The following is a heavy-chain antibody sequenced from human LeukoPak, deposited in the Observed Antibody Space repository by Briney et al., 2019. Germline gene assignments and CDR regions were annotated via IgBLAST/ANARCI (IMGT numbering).Heavy chain of an antibody. CDR2: IYYSGTT. D-gene: IGHD3-22*01. CDR3: ARHDSSGPYNAFDI. J-gene: IGHJ3*02. CDR1: GVSISSSTYY. V-gene: IGHV4-39*01. Sequence: PSETLSLTCTVSGVSISSSTYYWGWIRQPPWKGLEWIGSIYYSGTTYYNPSLKSRVTISVHTSKNQFSLKLISVTAADTAVYYCARHDSSGPYNAFDIWGQGTMVTVSS.